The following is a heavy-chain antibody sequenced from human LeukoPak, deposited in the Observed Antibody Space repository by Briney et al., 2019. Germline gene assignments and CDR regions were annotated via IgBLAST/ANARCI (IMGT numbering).Heavy chain of an antibody. CDR2: ISGSGGSI. V-gene: IGHV3-23*01. Sequence: GGSLRLSCAASGFTFSSYAMSWVRQAPGKGLEWVSAISGSGGSIYYADSVKGRFTISRDNSKNTLYLQMNSLRAEDTAVYYCAESYDILTGYYLYWGQGTLVTVSS. CDR1: GFTFSSYA. D-gene: IGHD3-9*01. CDR3: AESYDILTGYYLY. J-gene: IGHJ4*02.